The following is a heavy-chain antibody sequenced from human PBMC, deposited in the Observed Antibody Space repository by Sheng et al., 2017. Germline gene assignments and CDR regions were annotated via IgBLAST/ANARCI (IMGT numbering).Heavy chain of an antibody. CDR2: IYYSGST. CDR1: GGSISSSSYY. V-gene: IGHV4-39*07. Sequence: QLQLQESGPGLVKPSETLSLTCTVSGGSISSSSYYWGWIRQPPGKGLEWIGSIYYSGSTYYNPSLKSRVTISVDTSKNQFSLKLSSVTAANTAVYYCARDEAIFGVVIIPRAWFDPWGQGTLVTVSS. J-gene: IGHJ5*02. CDR3: ARDEAIFGVVIIPRAWFDP. D-gene: IGHD3-3*01.